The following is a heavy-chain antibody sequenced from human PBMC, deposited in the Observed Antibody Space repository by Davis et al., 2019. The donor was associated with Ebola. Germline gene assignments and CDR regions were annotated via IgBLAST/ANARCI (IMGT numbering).Heavy chain of an antibody. D-gene: IGHD4-17*01. V-gene: IGHV4-34*01. CDR3: ARGSGNGDPAVY. Sequence: ESLNLPCPSSGFTFSSYRMRWRRQPPGKGVESIGEINHSGSTKYHPSLKSRITNTVDTSKNQFSLKMTSLTAADTAVYYCARGSGNGDPAVYWGQGTLVTVSS. J-gene: IGHJ4*02. CDR2: INHSGST. CDR1: GFTFSSYR.